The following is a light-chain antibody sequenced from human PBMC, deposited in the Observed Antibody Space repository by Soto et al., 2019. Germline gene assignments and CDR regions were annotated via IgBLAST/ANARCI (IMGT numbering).Light chain of an antibody. CDR1: QSVGSN. CDR3: QQYNNWPPLT. Sequence: EIVMTQSPATLSVSPGGRTTLSCRASQSVGSNLAWYQQKPGQAPRLLIYCASTRATDIPARFSGSGSGTEFTITISSLQSEDFAVYYCQQYNNWPPLTFGGGTKVEIK. V-gene: IGKV3-15*01. CDR2: CAS. J-gene: IGKJ4*01.